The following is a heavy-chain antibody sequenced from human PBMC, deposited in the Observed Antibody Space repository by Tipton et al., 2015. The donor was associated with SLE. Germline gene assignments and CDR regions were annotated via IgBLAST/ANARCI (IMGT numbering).Heavy chain of an antibody. CDR2: VDYSGVI. Sequence: TLSLTCTVSGGSITSYDYHWGWIRQAPGMGLEWIGSVDYSGVIDYSPALKSRVTISLETSKNHFSLRLTGVTAADAGIYYCATVEFADDYWGQGTLVTVSS. D-gene: IGHD1-1*01. J-gene: IGHJ4*02. V-gene: IGHV4-39*07. CDR1: GGSITSYDYH. CDR3: ATVEFADDY.